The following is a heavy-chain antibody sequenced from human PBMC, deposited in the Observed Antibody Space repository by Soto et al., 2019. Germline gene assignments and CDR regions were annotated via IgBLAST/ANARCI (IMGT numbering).Heavy chain of an antibody. V-gene: IGHV3-23*01. D-gene: IGHD3-9*01. J-gene: IGHJ4*02. CDR2: ISGTASRT. CDR1: GFTPTTTP. CDR3: ATSFRYFDN. Sequence: EVQLLESGGGLVLPGGSLRLSCAGSGFTPTTTPLSWVRQPPGKGLEWVTTISGTASRTYYVESVKGRFFISRDNSKNTVTLQMNNLTLGDTAVYYCATSFRYFDNWGQGTRVTVSS.